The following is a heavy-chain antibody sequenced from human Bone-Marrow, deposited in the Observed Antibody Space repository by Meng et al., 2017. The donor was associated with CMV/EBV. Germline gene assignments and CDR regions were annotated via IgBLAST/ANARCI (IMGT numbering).Heavy chain of an antibody. Sequence: SETLSLTCTVSGGSISSNHYYWGWIRQPPGKGLEWIGSIYSSGSSFYNPSLKSRVTISVDTSKNQFSLKLSSVTAADTAVYYCARVPSKGVSGPFDYWGQGTLVTVSS. CDR1: GGSISSNHYY. V-gene: IGHV4-39*07. D-gene: IGHD3-16*01. CDR3: ARVPSKGVSGPFDY. J-gene: IGHJ4*02. CDR2: IYSSGSS.